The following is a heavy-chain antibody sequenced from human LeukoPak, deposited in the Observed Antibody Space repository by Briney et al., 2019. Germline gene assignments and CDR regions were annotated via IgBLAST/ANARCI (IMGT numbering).Heavy chain of an antibody. D-gene: IGHD1-7*01. Sequence: GGSLRLSCAASGFTFSSYIMNWVRQARGKGLEWVSCISSSSSYIYYADSVKGRFPISRDNAKNSLYLQMNSLRAEDTAVYYCARPHNWKYGSFDFWGQGTLVTVSS. CDR1: GFTFSSYI. CDR2: ISSSSSYI. V-gene: IGHV3-21*01. J-gene: IGHJ4*02. CDR3: ARPHNWKYGSFDF.